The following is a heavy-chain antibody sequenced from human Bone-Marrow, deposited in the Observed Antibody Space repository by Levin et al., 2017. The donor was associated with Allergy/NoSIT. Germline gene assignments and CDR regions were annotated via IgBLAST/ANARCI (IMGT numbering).Heavy chain of an antibody. J-gene: IGHJ4*02. CDR2: INRDGGST. Sequence: GESLKISCAASGVTFSSYWMHWVRQTPGKGLVWVSRINRDGGSTSYADSVKGRFTISRDNAKNTLYLQMNSLSAEDTAVYFCAREMAVAGTSWDYWGQGTLVTVSS. CDR3: AREMAVAGTSWDY. CDR1: GVTFSSYW. D-gene: IGHD6-19*01. V-gene: IGHV3-74*01.